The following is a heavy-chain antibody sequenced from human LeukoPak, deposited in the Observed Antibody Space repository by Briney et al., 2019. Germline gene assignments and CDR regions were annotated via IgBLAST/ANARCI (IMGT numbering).Heavy chain of an antibody. Sequence: GGSLRLSCAASGFPFSSYWMSWVRQAPGKGLEWVANIKQDGSEKYYVHSVKGRFTISRDNAKNSLYLQMNSLRAEDTAVYYCARGDGYNYGLDYFDYWGQGTLVTVSS. V-gene: IGHV3-7*01. D-gene: IGHD5-24*01. CDR3: ARGDGYNYGLDYFDY. CDR1: GFPFSSYW. CDR2: IKQDGSEK. J-gene: IGHJ4*02.